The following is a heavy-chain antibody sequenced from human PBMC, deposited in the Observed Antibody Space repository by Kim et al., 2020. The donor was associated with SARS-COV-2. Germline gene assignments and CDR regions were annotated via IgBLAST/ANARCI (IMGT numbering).Heavy chain of an antibody. D-gene: IGHD3-10*01. CDR3: ATDWAAFSSGTYVFDF. J-gene: IGHJ4*02. Sequence: NSVRGRCTISRDISKRTLFLQMNSLRPEDTAVYYCATDWAAFSSGTYVFDFWGRGTLVTVSS. V-gene: IGHV3-30*02.